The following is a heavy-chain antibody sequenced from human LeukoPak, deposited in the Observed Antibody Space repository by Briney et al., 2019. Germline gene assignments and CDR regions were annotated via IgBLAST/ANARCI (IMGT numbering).Heavy chain of an antibody. D-gene: IGHD3-22*01. J-gene: IGHJ3*02. CDR2: INGNGGST. CDR3: ARAQTDYYDSSGYYYFDAFDI. V-gene: IGHV3-20*04. Sequence: PGGSLRLSCAASGFTFDDYGMSWVRQAPGKGLEWVSGINGNGGSTNYADSVKGRFTISRDNAKNSLYLQMNSLRAEDTAVYYCARAQTDYYDSSGYYYFDAFDIWGQGTMVTVSS. CDR1: GFTFDDYG.